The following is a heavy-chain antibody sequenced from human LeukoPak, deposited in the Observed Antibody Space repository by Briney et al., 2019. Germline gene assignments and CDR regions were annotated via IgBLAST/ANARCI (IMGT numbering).Heavy chain of an antibody. V-gene: IGHV4-39*07. D-gene: IGHD6-13*01. J-gene: IGHJ3*02. CDR3: ARNRIAQDAFDI. Sequence: SQTLSLTCTVSGGSISSSSYYWGWIRQPPGKGLEWIGSIYYSGSTYYNPSLKSRVTISVDTSKNQFSLKLSSVTAADTAVYYCARNRIAQDAFDIWGQGTMVTVSS. CDR2: IYYSGST. CDR1: GGSISSSSYY.